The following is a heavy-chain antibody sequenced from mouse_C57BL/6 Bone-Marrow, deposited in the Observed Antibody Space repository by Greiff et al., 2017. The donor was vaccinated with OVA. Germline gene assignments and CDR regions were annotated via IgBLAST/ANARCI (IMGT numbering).Heavy chain of an antibody. Sequence: QVQLKQSGAELVKPGASVKLSCKASGYTFTEYTIHWVKQRSGQGLEWIGWFYPGSGSIKYNEKFKDKATLTADKSSSTVYMELSRLTSEDSAVYFCARHAPLITTVVAGGFDYWGQGTTLTVSS. CDR2: FYPGSGSI. CDR3: ARHAPLITTVVAGGFDY. V-gene: IGHV1-62-2*01. CDR1: GYTFTEYT. D-gene: IGHD1-1*01. J-gene: IGHJ2*01.